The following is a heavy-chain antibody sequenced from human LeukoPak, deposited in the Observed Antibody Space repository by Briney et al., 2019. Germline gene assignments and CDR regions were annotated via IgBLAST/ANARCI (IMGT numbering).Heavy chain of an antibody. CDR3: AREGGDPRWLDP. V-gene: IGHV4-4*09. Sequence: SETLSLTCTVSGGSISSYYWSWIRQPPGKGLEWIGYIYTSGSTNYNPSLKSRVTISVDTSKNQFSLKLSSVTAADTAVYSCAREGGDPRWLDPWGQGTLVTVSS. CDR2: IYTSGST. CDR1: GGSISSYY. D-gene: IGHD6-25*01. J-gene: IGHJ5*02.